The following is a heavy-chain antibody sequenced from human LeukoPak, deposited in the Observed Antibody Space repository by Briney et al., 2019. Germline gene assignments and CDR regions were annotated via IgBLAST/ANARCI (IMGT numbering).Heavy chain of an antibody. D-gene: IGHD6-13*01. CDR1: GYTFTGYY. Sequence: ASVKVSCKASGYTFTGYYMHWVRQAPGQGLEWMGWINPNSGGTNYAQKFQGRVTMTRDTSISTAYMELSRLRSDDTAGYYCARDLDAAAGPRDDYWGQGTLVTVSS. V-gene: IGHV1-2*02. J-gene: IGHJ4*02. CDR3: ARDLDAAAGPRDDY. CDR2: INPNSGGT.